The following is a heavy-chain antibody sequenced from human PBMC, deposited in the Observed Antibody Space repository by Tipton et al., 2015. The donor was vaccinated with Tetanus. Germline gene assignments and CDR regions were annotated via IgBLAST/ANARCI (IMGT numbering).Heavy chain of an antibody. J-gene: IGHJ3*01. CDR2: ITGSGGSS. D-gene: IGHD2-21*01. CDR1: GFTFGTYA. CDR3: AKDRGDIVVMMYSGGAFDA. V-gene: IGHV3-23*01. Sequence: GSLRLSCTASGFTFGTYAMGWVRQAPGKGLEWVASITGSGGSSYYADSVKGRFTISRDNSAGTLSLQMNNLRTEDTAVYFCAKDRGDIVVMMYSGGAFDAWGKGTVVTASS.